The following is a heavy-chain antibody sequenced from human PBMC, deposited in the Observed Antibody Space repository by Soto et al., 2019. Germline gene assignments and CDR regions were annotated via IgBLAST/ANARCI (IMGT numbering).Heavy chain of an antibody. CDR3: ARLLTEGATFREDAFDL. D-gene: IGHD3-9*01. CDR1: RYTFTSHG. Sequence: QIQLVQSGGDVKTPGASVKVSCTTSRYTFTSHGIAWVRQAPGQGLEWIGWISTFKGKTDYAQKYQGRVTMTADTITSTVHMELRSLRSDDTAVYYCARLLTEGATFREDAFDLWGPGTKVTVSS. J-gene: IGHJ3*01. CDR2: ISTFKGKT. V-gene: IGHV1-18*01.